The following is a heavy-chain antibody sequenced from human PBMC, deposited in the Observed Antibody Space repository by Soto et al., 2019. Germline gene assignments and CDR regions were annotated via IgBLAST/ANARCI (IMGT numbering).Heavy chain of an antibody. CDR1: GGSFSGYC. Sequence: KPSETLSLTCAVYGGSFSGYCWSWIRQTPGERLEWVGDICHGGGANYNPSLKSRVSFSMDPSKNQFSLKLNSVIAADTAVYYCAGYSNSWSKYVKHWGRGSLVTVSS. J-gene: IGHJ1*01. D-gene: IGHD6-13*01. V-gene: IGHV4-34*01. CDR2: ICHGGGA. CDR3: AGYSNSWSKYVKH.